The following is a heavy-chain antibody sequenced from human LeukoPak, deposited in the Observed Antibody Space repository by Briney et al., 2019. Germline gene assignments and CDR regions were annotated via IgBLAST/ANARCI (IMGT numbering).Heavy chain of an antibody. CDR1: GGSISSYY. Sequence: SSETLSLTCTVSGGSISSYYWSWIRQPPGKGLEWIGYIYYSGSTNYNPSLKSRVTISVDTSKNQFSLKLSSVTAADTAVYYCARNVDYSNYAPWFDPWGQGTLVTVSS. J-gene: IGHJ5*02. CDR2: IYYSGST. D-gene: IGHD4-11*01. V-gene: IGHV4-59*01. CDR3: ARNVDYSNYAPWFDP.